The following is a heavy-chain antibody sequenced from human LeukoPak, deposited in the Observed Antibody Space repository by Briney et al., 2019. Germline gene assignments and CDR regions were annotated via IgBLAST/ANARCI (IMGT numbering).Heavy chain of an antibody. D-gene: IGHD6-19*01. CDR3: ARSLRSGYSSGWLTGWFDP. Sequence: ASVKVSCKASGYTFTSYGISWVRQAPGRGLEWMGWISAYNGNTNYAQKLQGRVTMTTDTSTSTAYMELRSLRSDDTAVYYCARSLRSGYSSGWLTGWFDPWGQGTLVTVSS. CDR1: GYTFTSYG. V-gene: IGHV1-18*01. CDR2: ISAYNGNT. J-gene: IGHJ5*02.